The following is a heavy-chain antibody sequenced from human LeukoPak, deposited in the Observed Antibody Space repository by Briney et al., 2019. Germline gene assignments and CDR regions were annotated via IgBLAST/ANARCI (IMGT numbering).Heavy chain of an antibody. CDR2: IKQDGSEK. V-gene: IGHV3-7*01. CDR1: GFTFSDYY. CDR3: ASGKTYYDYVWGSYRLGYYFDY. J-gene: IGHJ4*02. Sequence: GGSLRLSCAASGFTFSDYYMSWIRQAPGKGLEWVANIKQDGSEKYYVDSVKGRFTISRDNAKNSLYLQMNSLRAEDTAVYYCASGKTYYDYVWGSYRLGYYFDYWGQGTLVTVSS. D-gene: IGHD3-16*02.